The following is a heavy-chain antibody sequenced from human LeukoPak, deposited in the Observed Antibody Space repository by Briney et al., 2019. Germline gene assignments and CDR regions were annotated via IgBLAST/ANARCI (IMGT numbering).Heavy chain of an antibody. Sequence: PGGSLRLSCAASGFTFSNYWMHWVRQAPGKGLVWVSRINSDGINTSYADSVKGRFTISRDNAKNTLNLQMNSLRAEDTAVYYCARSRYDSSGYYGIIGDWGQGTLVTVSS. CDR2: INSDGINT. J-gene: IGHJ4*02. CDR1: GFTFSNYW. D-gene: IGHD3-22*01. CDR3: ARSRYDSSGYYGIIGD. V-gene: IGHV3-74*01.